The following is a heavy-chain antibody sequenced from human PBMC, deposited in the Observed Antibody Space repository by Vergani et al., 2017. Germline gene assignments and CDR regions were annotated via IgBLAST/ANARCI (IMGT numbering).Heavy chain of an antibody. Sequence: EVQLVESGGGLVPPGRSLRLSCAASGFTFSSYAMSWVRQVPGKGLEWVSGISGSGGNTYYANSVKGRFTISRDNSKNTLYLQMNSLRADDTAVYYCAKGVYCSSTSCYEGRGYYYGMGVWGQGTTVTFSS. CDR3: AKGVYCSSTSCYEGRGYYYGMGV. CDR2: ISGSGGNT. CDR1: GFTFSSYA. D-gene: IGHD2-2*01. V-gene: IGHV3-23*04. J-gene: IGHJ6*02.